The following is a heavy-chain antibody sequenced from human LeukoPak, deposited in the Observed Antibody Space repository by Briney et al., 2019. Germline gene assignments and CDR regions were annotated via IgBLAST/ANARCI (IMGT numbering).Heavy chain of an antibody. Sequence: SQTLSLTCTVSGDPITGNGYYWNWIRQQPGKGPGWIGYIHYRGSTYYNPSLKSRVNISLDTSKNQFSLTLTSVTAADTAVYFCASPARFKGIASLSLAFHIWGQGTVVSVSS. CDR3: ASPARFKGIASLSLAFHI. D-gene: IGHD6-13*01. CDR1: GDPITGNGYY. J-gene: IGHJ3*02. CDR2: IHYRGST. V-gene: IGHV4-31*03.